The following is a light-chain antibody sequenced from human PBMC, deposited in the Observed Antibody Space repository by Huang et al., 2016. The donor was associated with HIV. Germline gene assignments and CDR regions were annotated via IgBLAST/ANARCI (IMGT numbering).Light chain of an antibody. CDR1: QSSSSN. Sequence: DIVMTQSPATLSVSPGERATLSCRAGQSSSSNLAWYQQKPGQDPRLLIDGASTRATGIPARFSGSGSGTELTLTISSLQSEDFAVYYCQQYNNWPRTFGQGTKVEIK. J-gene: IGKJ1*01. CDR3: QQYNNWPRT. CDR2: GAS. V-gene: IGKV3-15*01.